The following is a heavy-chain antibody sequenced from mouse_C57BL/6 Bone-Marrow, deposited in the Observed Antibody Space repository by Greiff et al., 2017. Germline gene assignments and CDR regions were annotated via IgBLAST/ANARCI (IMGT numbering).Heavy chain of an antibody. D-gene: IGHD2-10*02. CDR2: IAPSDSST. CDR1: GYTFTSYW. V-gene: IGHV1-69*01. J-gene: IGHJ1*03. Sequence: QVQLQQPGAELVMPGASVKLSCKASGYTFTSYWMHWVKQRPGQGLEWIGEIAPSDSSTNYNQKFKGKSTLTVDKSSSTAYMLLSSLTSDDCAVYYCASSIYWYFDVWGTGTTVTVSS. CDR3: ASSIYWYFDV.